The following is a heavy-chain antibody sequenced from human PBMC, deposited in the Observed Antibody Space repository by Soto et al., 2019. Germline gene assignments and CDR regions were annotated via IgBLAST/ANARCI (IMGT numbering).Heavy chain of an antibody. V-gene: IGHV1-18*01. J-gene: IGHJ3*02. D-gene: IGHD6-19*01. CDR2: ISPHNDRT. Sequence: QVQLVQSGADVKKPGASVKVSCKASGYNFTSYGISWVRQAPGQGLEWMGWISPHNDRTKYARRFQDRVTMTTETPTSTVYMGLGSLRSDDTAVYYCARDLYYCSCRYFDHDAFDIWGQGTVVTVSS. CDR3: ARDLYYCSCRYFDHDAFDI. CDR1: GYNFTSYG.